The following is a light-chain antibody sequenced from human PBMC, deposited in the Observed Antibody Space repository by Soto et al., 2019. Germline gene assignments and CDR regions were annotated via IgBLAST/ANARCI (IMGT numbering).Light chain of an antibody. CDR2: GAS. CDR1: QSVRSN. CDR3: QQYNNWPPIT. V-gene: IGKV3-15*01. Sequence: EILMTQSPATRSVSPVERATLSCMASQSVRSNLAWYQQKPGQAPRLLIYGASTRATDIPARFSGSGSGTEFTLTISSLQSEDFAIYYCQQYNNWPPITCGQGTKLDIK. J-gene: IGKJ5*01.